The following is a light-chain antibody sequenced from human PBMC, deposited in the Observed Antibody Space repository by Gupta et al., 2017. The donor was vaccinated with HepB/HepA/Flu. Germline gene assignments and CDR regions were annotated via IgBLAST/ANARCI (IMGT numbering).Light chain of an antibody. CDR2: DAS. CDR1: QDISSY. CDR3: HHFENLPSFT. Sequence: QLTQSPSSLSASVGDRVTIACQASQDISSYLNWYQQKPGKAPKVLIYDASNWETGVPSRFSGSGSGTHFTFTISSLQPEDIATYYCHHFENLPSFTFGHGTKVHIK. J-gene: IGKJ3*01. V-gene: IGKV1-33*01.